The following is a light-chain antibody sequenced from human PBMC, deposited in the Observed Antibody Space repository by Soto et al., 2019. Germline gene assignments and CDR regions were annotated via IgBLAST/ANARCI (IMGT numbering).Light chain of an antibody. CDR1: QSVSVNS. CDR3: QQYYSSPLT. CDR2: AAS. J-gene: IGKJ4*01. Sequence: EIVLTQSPGTLSLSPGERATLSCRASQSVSVNSLAWYQQKGGQAPRLLIYAASTRATGVPDRFSGTGSGTDFALTISSLQPEDVAVYYCQQYYSSPLTFGGGTKVQIK. V-gene: IGKV3-20*01.